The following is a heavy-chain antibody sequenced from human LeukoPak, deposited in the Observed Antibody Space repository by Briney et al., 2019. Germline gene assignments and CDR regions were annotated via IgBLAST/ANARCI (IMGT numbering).Heavy chain of an antibody. CDR3: TTDKWGYTDDAFDI. CDR2: IKSKTDGGTT. J-gene: IGHJ3*02. D-gene: IGHD2-15*01. V-gene: IGHV3-15*01. CDR1: GFTFSNAW. Sequence: PGGSLRLSCAASGFTFSNAWMSWVRQAPGKGLEWVGRIKSKTDGGTTDYAAPVKGRFTISRDDSKNTLYLQMNSLKTEDTAVYYCTTDKWGYTDDAFDIWGQGTMVTVSS.